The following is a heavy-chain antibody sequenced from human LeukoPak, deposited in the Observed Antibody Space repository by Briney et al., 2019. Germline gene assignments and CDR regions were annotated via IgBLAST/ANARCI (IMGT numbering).Heavy chain of an antibody. CDR3: ARDDDSSGYYYFSAFDI. D-gene: IGHD3-22*01. Sequence: ASVKVPCKASGYTFTGYYMHWVRQAPGQGLEWMGWINPNSGGTNYAQKFQGRVTMTRDTSISTAYMELSRLRSDDTAVYYCARDDDSSGYYYFSAFDIWGQGTMVTVSS. V-gene: IGHV1-2*02. CDR2: INPNSGGT. J-gene: IGHJ3*02. CDR1: GYTFTGYY.